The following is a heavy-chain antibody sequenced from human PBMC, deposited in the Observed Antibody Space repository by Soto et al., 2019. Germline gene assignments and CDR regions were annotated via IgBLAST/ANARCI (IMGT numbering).Heavy chain of an antibody. CDR2: IYYSGST. Sequence: QVQLQESGPGLVKPSQTLSLTCTVSGGSISGGDYYWSWIRQPPGKDLEWIGYIYYSGSTYYNPSLKSRITISVDTSKHQFSLTLTSLTAADTAVYYCARAPYRGTNSRGAFDMWGQGTLVTVSS. V-gene: IGHV4-30-4*01. J-gene: IGHJ3*02. CDR3: ARAPYRGTNSRGAFDM. CDR1: GGSISGGDYY. D-gene: IGHD2-8*01.